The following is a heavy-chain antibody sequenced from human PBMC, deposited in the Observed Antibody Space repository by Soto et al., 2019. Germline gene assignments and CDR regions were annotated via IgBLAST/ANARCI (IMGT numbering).Heavy chain of an antibody. CDR2: ISVYNGNT. CDR1: GYTFSTYG. CDR3: ARSPNYYYSMDV. Sequence: QVQLVQSGAEVKTPGASVKVSCKASGYTFSTYGISWVRQAPGQGIEWMGWISVYNGNTKYAQKLQGRVTMTADTSTSTAYMQLRSLRSDDTAVYYCARSPNYYYSMDVWGKGTTVTVSS. V-gene: IGHV1-18*01. J-gene: IGHJ6*03.